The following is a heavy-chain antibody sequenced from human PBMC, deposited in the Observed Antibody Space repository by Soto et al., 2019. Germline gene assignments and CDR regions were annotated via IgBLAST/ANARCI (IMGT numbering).Heavy chain of an antibody. V-gene: IGHV4-4*07. CDR3: ARGPGGFGEFSLDY. CDR1: GGSINTYD. Sequence: PSETLSLTCTASGGSINTYDWRWIRQAAGKGLEWIGRIYSGGSTNYNPSLMSRVSVSVDMSKNQFSLKLSSVTAADTAVYYCARGPGGFGEFSLDYWGHGTLVTVSS. D-gene: IGHD3-10*01. J-gene: IGHJ4*01. CDR2: IYSGGST.